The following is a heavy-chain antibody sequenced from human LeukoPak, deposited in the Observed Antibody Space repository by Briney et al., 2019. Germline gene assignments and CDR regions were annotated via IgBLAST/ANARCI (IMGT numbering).Heavy chain of an antibody. V-gene: IGHV3-73*01. CDR2: IRNRAKNYAT. Sequence: PGGSLRLSCVASGFTFSDAAVHWVRQGSGKGLEWVGRIRNRAKNYATAYGASIKGRFTISREDSKNTAYLQMTSLKTEDTAIYYCTSRTYDNSDNFKGPDYWGQGTLVTVSS. J-gene: IGHJ4*02. CDR3: TSRTYDNSDNFKGPDY. CDR1: GFTFSDAA. D-gene: IGHD3-22*01.